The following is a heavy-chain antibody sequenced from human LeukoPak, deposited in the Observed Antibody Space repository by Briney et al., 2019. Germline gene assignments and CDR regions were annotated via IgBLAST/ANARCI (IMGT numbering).Heavy chain of an antibody. V-gene: IGHV1-2*02. Sequence: ASVKVSCKASGYTFTGYYMHWVRQAPGQGLEWMGWINPNSGGTNYAQKFQGRVTMTRDTSISTAYMELSRLTSDDTAVYYCARDLFRHYCPNGVCYEFDYWGQGTLVTVSS. CDR1: GYTFTGYY. CDR2: INPNSGGT. CDR3: ARDLFRHYCPNGVCYEFDY. D-gene: IGHD2-8*01. J-gene: IGHJ4*02.